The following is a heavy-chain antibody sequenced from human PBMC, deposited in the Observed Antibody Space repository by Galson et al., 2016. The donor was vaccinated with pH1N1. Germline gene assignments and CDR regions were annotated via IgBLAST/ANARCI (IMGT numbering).Heavy chain of an antibody. CDR1: GFIFSGYW. V-gene: IGHV3-74*01. D-gene: IGHD3-9*01. J-gene: IGHJ4*02. CDR3: TRDGSDWSNNIDF. CDR2: ISNDGTST. Sequence: SLRLSCAASGFIFSGYWMHWVRQVPGEGLVWVSRISNDGTSTYYADSVKGRFTISRDNARNTLYLQMNSLRAEDTAVYYCTRDGSDWSNNIDFWGQATLVTVSS.